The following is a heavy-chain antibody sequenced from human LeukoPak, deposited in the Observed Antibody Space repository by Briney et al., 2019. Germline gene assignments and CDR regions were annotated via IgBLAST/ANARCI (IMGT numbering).Heavy chain of an antibody. Sequence: GGSLRLSCAASGFTFSDYYMSWIRQAPGKGLEWVSYISSSGSTIYYADSVKGRFTISRDNAKNSLYLQMNTLRADDTAVYYCARDRQKSSGYYSYYYYYYMDVRGKGTTVTTSS. D-gene: IGHD3-22*01. CDR2: ISSSGSTI. CDR3: ARDRQKSSGYYSYYYYYYMDV. CDR1: GFTFSDYY. J-gene: IGHJ6*03. V-gene: IGHV3-11*01.